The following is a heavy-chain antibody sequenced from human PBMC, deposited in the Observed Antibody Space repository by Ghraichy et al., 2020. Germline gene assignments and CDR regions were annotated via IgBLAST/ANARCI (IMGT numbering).Heavy chain of an antibody. Sequence: GGSLRLSCAASGFTFSIYAMSWVRQAPGKGLECVSGVSGSGDSTYYADSVKGRFTISRDNSKNTVFLQMNSLRAEDAAVYYCAKGDGDYESWRVNWFHPRGPGNPGHRLL. CDR3: AKGDGDYESWRVNWFHP. J-gene: IGHJ5*02. D-gene: IGHD3-3*01. CDR2: VSGSGDST. V-gene: IGHV3-23*01. CDR1: GFTFSIYA.